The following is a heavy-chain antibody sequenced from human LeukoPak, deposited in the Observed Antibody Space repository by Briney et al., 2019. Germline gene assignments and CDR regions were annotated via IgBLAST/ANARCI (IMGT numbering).Heavy chain of an antibody. D-gene: IGHD6-13*01. CDR3: ARDGSSGWYGGDFDY. V-gene: IGHV3-20*04. J-gene: IGHJ4*02. CDR1: GFTFDDYG. CDR2: INWNGGST. Sequence: GGSLRLSCAASGFTFDDYGVSWVRQAPGKGLEWVSGINWNGGSTGYADSVKGRFTISRDNAKNSLYLQMNSLRAEDTALYYCARDGSSGWYGGDFDYWGQGTLVTVSS.